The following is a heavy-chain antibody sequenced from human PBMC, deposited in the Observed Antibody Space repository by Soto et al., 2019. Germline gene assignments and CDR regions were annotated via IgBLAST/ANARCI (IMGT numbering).Heavy chain of an antibody. Sequence: EVQLVESGGGLVQPGGSLRLSCAASGFTVSSNYMSWVRQAPGKGLEWVSVIYSGGNTYYADSVKGRFTISRDNSKNTLYLQMNSLRAEDTAVYYCASIQTRIPAAGVDYWGQGTLVTVSS. CDR3: ASIQTRIPAAGVDY. CDR2: IYSGGNT. D-gene: IGHD6-13*01. V-gene: IGHV3-66*01. CDR1: GFTVSSNY. J-gene: IGHJ4*02.